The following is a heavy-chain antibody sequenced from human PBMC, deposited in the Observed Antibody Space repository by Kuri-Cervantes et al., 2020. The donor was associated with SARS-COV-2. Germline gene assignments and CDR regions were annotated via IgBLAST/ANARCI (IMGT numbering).Heavy chain of an antibody. CDR2: ISAYNGNT. V-gene: IGHV1-18*01. CDR3: ARGEGAAPDLDAFDI. J-gene: IGHJ3*02. D-gene: IGHD1-26*01. CDR1: GYTFTSYG. Sequence: ASVKVSCKASGYTFTSYGISWVRQAPGQGLEWMGRISAYNGNTNYAQKLQGRVTMTTDTSTSTAYMELSSLRSDDTAVYYCARGEGAAPDLDAFDIWGQGTMVTVSS.